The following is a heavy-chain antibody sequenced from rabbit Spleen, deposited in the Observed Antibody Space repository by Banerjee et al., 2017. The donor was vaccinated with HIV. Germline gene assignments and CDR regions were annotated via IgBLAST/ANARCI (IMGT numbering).Heavy chain of an antibody. Sequence: QSLEESGGDLVKPEGSLTLTCTASGFTLSSYYMNWVRQAPGKGLEWIGYIDPVFGITYYANWVNGRFSISRENAQNTVFLQMTSLTAADTATYFCARDGTGGSYFALWGQGTLVTVS. CDR1: GFTLSSYY. CDR2: IDPVFGIT. J-gene: IGHJ4*01. CDR3: ARDGTGGSYFAL. D-gene: IGHD8-1*01. V-gene: IGHV1S7*01.